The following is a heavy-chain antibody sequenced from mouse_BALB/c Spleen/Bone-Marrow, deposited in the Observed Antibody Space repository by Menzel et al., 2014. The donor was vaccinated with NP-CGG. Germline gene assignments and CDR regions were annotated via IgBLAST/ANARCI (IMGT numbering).Heavy chain of an antibody. J-gene: IGHJ4*01. CDR3: ARDGYGNYAMDY. CDR1: GYTFSSYW. CDR2: ILPGSGST. V-gene: IGHV1-9*01. Sequence: VMLVESGAELMKPGASVKISCKATGYTFSSYWIEWVKQRPGHGLEWIGEILPGSGSTNYNEKFKGKATFTADTSSNTAYMQLSSLTSEDSAVYYCARDGYGNYAMDYWGQGTSVTVSS. D-gene: IGHD2-10*02.